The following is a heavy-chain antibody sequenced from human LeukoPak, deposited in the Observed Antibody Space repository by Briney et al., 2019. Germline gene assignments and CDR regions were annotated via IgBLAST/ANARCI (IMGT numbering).Heavy chain of an antibody. J-gene: IGHJ6*03. CDR3: ARGVGKQWLVRNYYYMDV. CDR2: IYYSGST. V-gene: IGHV4-59*01. CDR1: GGSISSYY. D-gene: IGHD6-19*01. Sequence: SETLSLTCTVSGGSISSYYWSWIRQPPGKGLEGIGYIYYSGSTNYNPSLKSRVTISVDTSKNQFSLKLSPVTAADTAVYYCARGVGKQWLVRNYYYMDVWGKGTTVTVSS.